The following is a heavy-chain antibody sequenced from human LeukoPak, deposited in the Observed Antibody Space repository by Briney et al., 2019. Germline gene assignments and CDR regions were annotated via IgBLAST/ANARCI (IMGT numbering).Heavy chain of an antibody. D-gene: IGHD3-10*01. CDR3: AKDVIRGGITYFES. J-gene: IGHJ4*02. V-gene: IGHV3-23*01. CDR1: GFNFRGQT. CDR2: ITGRGETT. Sequence: GGSLRLSCAASGFNFRGQTMSWVRQGPGKGLEWVAGITGRGETTYYADSVKGRVNISRDNSKDTLCLQVNSLRTEDTAVYYCAKDVIRGGITYFESWGQGTQVAVSS.